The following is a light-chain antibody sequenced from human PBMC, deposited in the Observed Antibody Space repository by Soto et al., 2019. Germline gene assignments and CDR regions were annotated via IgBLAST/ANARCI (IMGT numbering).Light chain of an antibody. J-gene: IGKJ5*01. Sequence: IVLTQSPGTLSLSPGKRATHYFSARHSVSYNLAWYQQTPGQAPRLLIYGAFNRATGIPARFSGSGSGTDFTLTISGLEPEDSAVYYCQQRNVWPPVTFGQGTRLEI. V-gene: IGKV3-11*01. CDR1: HSVSYN. CDR3: QQRNVWPPVT. CDR2: GAF.